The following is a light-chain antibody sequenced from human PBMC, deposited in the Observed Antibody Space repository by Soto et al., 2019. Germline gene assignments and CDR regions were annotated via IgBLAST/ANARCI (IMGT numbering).Light chain of an antibody. CDR1: RSNIGAGYD. J-gene: IGLJ3*02. V-gene: IGLV1-40*01. CDR2: ENT. Sequence: SVLTQPPAVSGAPGQRVTISCTGSRSNIGAGYDVHWYQHLPGTAPKLLVYENTSRPSGVPDRFSGSRSGTSASLAITGLQAEDEADYYCQSFDNSLSGWVFGGGTKLTVL. CDR3: QSFDNSLSGWV.